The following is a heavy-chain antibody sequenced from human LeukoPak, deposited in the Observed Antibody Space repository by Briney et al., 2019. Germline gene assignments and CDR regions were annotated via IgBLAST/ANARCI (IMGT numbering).Heavy chain of an antibody. CDR2: INTYNDNT. CDR3: ARDPNTDYGGNSD. CDR1: GYTFNRYG. V-gene: IGHV1-18*01. D-gene: IGHD4-23*01. Sequence: ASVKVSCKASGYTFNRYGISGVRQAPGQGLEWIGWINTYNDNTDYARKLQGRVTMTTDTSTSTAYMELRSLRFDDTAVYYCARDPNTDYGGNSDWGQGTLVTVSS. J-gene: IGHJ4*02.